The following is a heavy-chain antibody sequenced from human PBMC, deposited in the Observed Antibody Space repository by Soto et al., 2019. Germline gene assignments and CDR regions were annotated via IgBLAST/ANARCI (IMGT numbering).Heavy chain of an antibody. V-gene: IGHV4-31*03. CDR3: ARAPETPPIFGVVRPYFFDF. Sequence: QVQLQEAGPGLVKSSQTLSLTCTVSAGSISSGCSYWFWIRQRPGKGLEWIGYIFYRGSFYYTQNIKGRVVILADTSKKHCTLKLSSVTDADTAVYYCARAPETPPIFGVVRPYFFDFWGQGTLVTVSS. CDR1: AGSISSGCSY. D-gene: IGHD3-3*01. J-gene: IGHJ4*02. CDR2: IFYRGSF.